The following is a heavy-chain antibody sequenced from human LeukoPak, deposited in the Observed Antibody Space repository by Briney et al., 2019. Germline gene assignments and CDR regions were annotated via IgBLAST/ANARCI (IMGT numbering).Heavy chain of an antibody. CDR1: GFTFSSYA. V-gene: IGHV3-30-3*01. CDR2: ISYDGSNK. Sequence: GGSLRLSCAASGFTFSSYAMHWVRQAPGKGLEWVAVISYDGSNKYYADSVKGRFTISRDNSKNTLYLQMNSLRAEDTAVYYCAKVGEVAATRYWGQGTLVTVSS. CDR3: AKVGEVAATRY. J-gene: IGHJ4*02. D-gene: IGHD2-15*01.